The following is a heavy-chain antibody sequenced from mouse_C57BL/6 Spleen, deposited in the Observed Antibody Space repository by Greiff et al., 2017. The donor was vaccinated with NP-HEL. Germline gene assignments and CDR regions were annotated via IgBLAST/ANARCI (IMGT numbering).Heavy chain of an antibody. J-gene: IGHJ1*03. D-gene: IGHD1-1*01. CDR3: ARFTTGYFDV. CDR2: IYPGDGDT. Sequence: VQLQQSGPELVKPGASVKISCKASGYAFSSSWMNWVKQRPGKGLEWIGRIYPGDGDTNCNGKFKGKATLTADKSSSTAYMQLSSLTSEDSAVYFCARFTTGYFDVWGTGTTVTVSS. CDR1: GYAFSSSW. V-gene: IGHV1-82*01.